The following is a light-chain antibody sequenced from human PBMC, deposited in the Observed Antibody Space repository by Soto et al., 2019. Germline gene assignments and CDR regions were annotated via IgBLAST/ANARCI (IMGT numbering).Light chain of an antibody. CDR2: GAS. CDR3: QQYHNWPT. Sequence: EIVMTQSPATLSVSPGERATLSCRASQSVSGNLAWYQQKPGQAPRLLIYGASNRATGIPARFSGSGSGTEFTLTLSSQQSEDFAGYYCQQYHNWPTFGQGTKVEIK. J-gene: IGKJ1*01. V-gene: IGKV3-15*01. CDR1: QSVSGN.